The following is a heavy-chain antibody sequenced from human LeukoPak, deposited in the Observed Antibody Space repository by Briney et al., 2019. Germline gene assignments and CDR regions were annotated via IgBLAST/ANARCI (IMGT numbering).Heavy chain of an antibody. CDR2: IYTSGST. D-gene: IGHD6-19*01. V-gene: IGHV4-4*07. Sequence: MPSETLSLTCTVSGGSISSYYWSWVRQPAGKGLEWIGRIYTSGSTNYNPSLKSRVTMSVDTSKNQFSLKLSSVTAADTAVYYCARPGYSSGWYSSYYYYYGMDVWGQGTTVTVSS. CDR3: ARPGYSSGWYSSYYYYYGMDV. CDR1: GGSISSYY. J-gene: IGHJ6*02.